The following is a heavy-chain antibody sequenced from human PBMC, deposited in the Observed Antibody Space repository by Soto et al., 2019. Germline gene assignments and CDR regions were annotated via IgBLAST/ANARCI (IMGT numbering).Heavy chain of an antibody. CDR2: IYYSGST. D-gene: IGHD3-10*01. J-gene: IGHJ6*02. V-gene: IGHV4-59*01. Sequence: SETLSLTCTVSGGSISSYYWSWIRQPPGKGLEWIGYIYYSGSTNYNPSLKSRVTISVDTSKNQFSLKLSSVTAADTAVYYCAIDSTMVRSRGMDVWGQGTTVTVSS. CDR1: GGSISSYY. CDR3: AIDSTMVRSRGMDV.